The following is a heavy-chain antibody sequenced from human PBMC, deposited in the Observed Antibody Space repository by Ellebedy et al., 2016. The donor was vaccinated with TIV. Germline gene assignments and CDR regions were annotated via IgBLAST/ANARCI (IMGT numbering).Heavy chain of an antibody. D-gene: IGHD5/OR15-5a*01. CDR1: GFTFSLFT. J-gene: IGHJ3*02. V-gene: IGHV3-66*01. CDR3: AKETFNDVDLKVWGVLDI. CDR2: SHRDGDT. Sequence: GESLKISCAASGFTFSLFTMAWVRQAPGKGLEWVSVSHRDGDTNYADSVKGRFIVSRDKSRNTLYLQMTGLSVEDTAVYYCAKETFNDVDLKVWGVLDIWGQGTMVTVSS.